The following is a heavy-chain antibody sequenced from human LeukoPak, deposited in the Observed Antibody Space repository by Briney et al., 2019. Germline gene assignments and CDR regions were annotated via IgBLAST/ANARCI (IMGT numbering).Heavy chain of an antibody. J-gene: IGHJ4*02. CDR2: ISSSSSTI. CDR1: GFTFSSYS. D-gene: IGHD1-26*01. V-gene: IGHV3-48*04. Sequence: GGSLRLSCAASGFTFSSYSMNWVRQAPGKGLEWVSYISSSSSTIYYADSVKGRFTISRDNAKNSLYLQMNSLRAEDTAVYYCARGRGSYYLDCWGQGTLVTVSS. CDR3: ARGRGSYYLDC.